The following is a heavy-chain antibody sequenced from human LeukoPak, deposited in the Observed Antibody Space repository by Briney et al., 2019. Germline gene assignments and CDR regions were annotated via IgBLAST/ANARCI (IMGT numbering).Heavy chain of an antibody. CDR1: GDSISSSYY. Sequence: PSETLSLTCTVSGDSISSSYYWSWFRQLPGKGLEWIGFIYHSGKTYYNPSHKSRFTISIDTSKNQFSLKVSSVTAADTAVYYRARDAGYYFDFWGQGTLVTVSS. J-gene: IGHJ4*02. D-gene: IGHD6-13*01. V-gene: IGHV4-31*03. CDR2: IYHSGKT. CDR3: ARDAGYYFDF.